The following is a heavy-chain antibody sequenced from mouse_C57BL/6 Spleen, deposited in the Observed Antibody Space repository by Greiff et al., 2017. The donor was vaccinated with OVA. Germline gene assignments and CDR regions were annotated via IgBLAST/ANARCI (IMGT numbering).Heavy chain of an antibody. CDR3: ARGGYYYGSSQPAWFAY. Sequence: QVQLQQSGAELVMPGASVKLSCKASGYTFTSYWMHWVKQRPGQGLEWIGEIDPSDSYTNYNQKFKGKSTLTVDKSSSTAYMQLSSLTSEDSAVYYCARGGYYYGSSQPAWFAYWGQGTLVTVSA. CDR1: GYTFTSYW. J-gene: IGHJ3*01. D-gene: IGHD1-1*01. V-gene: IGHV1-69*01. CDR2: IDPSDSYT.